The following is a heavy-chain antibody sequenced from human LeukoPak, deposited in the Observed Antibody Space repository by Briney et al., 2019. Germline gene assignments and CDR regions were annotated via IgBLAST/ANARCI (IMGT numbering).Heavy chain of an antibody. V-gene: IGHV4-59*01. J-gene: IGHJ4*02. D-gene: IGHD3-16*01. Sequence: SETLSLTCGVSGGAITNYYWNWIRQAPGKGLEWLGYIYYTGSTTYNPSVKSRITISLDTSKNQISLKLRSVTAADTAVYYCARRGSWGRPRPVDYWGQGSLVTVSS. CDR1: GGAITNYY. CDR2: IYYTGST. CDR3: ARRGSWGRPRPVDY.